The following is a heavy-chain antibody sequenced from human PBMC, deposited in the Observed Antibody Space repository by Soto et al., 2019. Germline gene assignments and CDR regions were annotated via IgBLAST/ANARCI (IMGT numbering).Heavy chain of an antibody. CDR3: AQDNPIVNTNYDYHYYGMDV. CDR1: GGTFSTYG. D-gene: IGHD4-4*01. Sequence: QVKLVQSGAEVKKPGSSVKVSCKASGGTFSTYGVNWVRQAPGQGLEWMGGIIPLFGTTSYAQKLQGRVTITADESSSTAYMELCSLRSEDTAVYYCAQDNPIVNTNYDYHYYGMDVWGQGTTVTVSS. J-gene: IGHJ6*02. CDR2: IIPLFGTT. V-gene: IGHV1-69*01.